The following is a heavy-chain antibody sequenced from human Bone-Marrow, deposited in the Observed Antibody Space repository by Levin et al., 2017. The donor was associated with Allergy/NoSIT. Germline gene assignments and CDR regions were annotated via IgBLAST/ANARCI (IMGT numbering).Heavy chain of an antibody. CDR3: AKRPPYGPFDS. V-gene: IGHV3-23*01. CDR2: LGGSDEVI. J-gene: IGHJ4*02. Sequence: PGGSLRLSCAASGFTFSNCVMNWVRQAPGKGLQWVSSLGGSDEVIQYADSVKGRFTISRDNSKHTVYLQMNILIVEDTAVYYCAKRPPYGPFDSWGQGTLVTVSS. D-gene: IGHD3-10*01. CDR1: GFTFSNCV.